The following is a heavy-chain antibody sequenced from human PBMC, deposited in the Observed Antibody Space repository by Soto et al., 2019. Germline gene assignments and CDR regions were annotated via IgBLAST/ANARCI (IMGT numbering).Heavy chain of an antibody. CDR2: ISGSGGST. CDR3: ANGIGSSSWYGDAFDI. J-gene: IGHJ3*02. V-gene: IGHV3-23*01. D-gene: IGHD6-13*01. CDR1: GFTFSSYA. Sequence: GGSPRLSCAASGFTFSSYAMSWVRQAPGKGLEWVSAISGSGGSTYCADSVKGRFTISRDNSKNTLYLQMNSLRAEDTAVYYCANGIGSSSWYGDAFDIWGQGTMVTVSS.